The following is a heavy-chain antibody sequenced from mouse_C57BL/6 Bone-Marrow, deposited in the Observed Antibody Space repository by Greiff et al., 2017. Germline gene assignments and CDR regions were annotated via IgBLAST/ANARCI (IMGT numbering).Heavy chain of an antibody. V-gene: IGHV5-17*01. J-gene: IGHJ1*03. CDR2: ISSGSSTI. CDR3: ARGDYSKPSYWYFDV. CDR1: GFTFSDYG. Sequence: EVQGVESGGGLVKPGGSLKLSCAASGFTFSDYGMHWVRQAPEKGLEWVAYISSGSSTIYYADTVKGRFTISRDNAKNTLFLQMTSLRSEDTAMYYCARGDYSKPSYWYFDVWGTGTTVTVSS. D-gene: IGHD2-5*01.